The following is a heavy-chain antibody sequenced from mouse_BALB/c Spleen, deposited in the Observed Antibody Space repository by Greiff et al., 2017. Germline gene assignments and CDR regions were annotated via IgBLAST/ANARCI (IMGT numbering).Heavy chain of an antibody. CDR2: IRYSGST. D-gene: IGHD1-2*01. J-gene: IGHJ4*01. CDR3: ARSKEFITTAMDY. V-gene: IGHV3-2*02. CDR1: GYSITSDYA. Sequence: EVQLVESGPGLVKPSQSLSLTCTVTGYSITSDYAWNWIRQFPGNKLEWMGYIRYSGSTSYNPSLKSRISITRDTSKNQFFLQLNSVTTEDTATYYCARSKEFITTAMDYWGQGTSVTVSS.